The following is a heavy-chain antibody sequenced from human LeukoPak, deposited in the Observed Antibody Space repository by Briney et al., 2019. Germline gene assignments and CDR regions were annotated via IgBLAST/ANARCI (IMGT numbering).Heavy chain of an antibody. D-gene: IGHD3-10*01. J-gene: IGHJ3*02. Sequence: PAETLSLTCTVSGGSISSHYWSWIRQPAGKGLEWIGRIYNSGSTNYNPSLKSRVTMSVDTSKNQFSLKLSSVTAADTAVYYCARDYDLWFGESVAFDIWGQGTMVTVSS. CDR1: GGSISSHY. CDR2: IYNSGST. CDR3: ARDYDLWFGESVAFDI. V-gene: IGHV4-4*07.